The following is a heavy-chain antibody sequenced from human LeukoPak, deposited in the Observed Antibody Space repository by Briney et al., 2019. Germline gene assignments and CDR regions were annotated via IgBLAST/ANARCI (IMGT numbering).Heavy chain of an antibody. V-gene: IGHV5-10-1*01. Sequence: GESLKISCKGSGYSFTSYWISWVRQMPGKGLEWMGRIDPSDSYTNYSPSFQGHVTISADKSISTAYLQWSSLKASDTAMYYCARHDYGDLLNYYGIDVWGKGTTVTVSS. D-gene: IGHD4-17*01. CDR3: ARHDYGDLLNYYGIDV. J-gene: IGHJ6*04. CDR1: GYSFTSYW. CDR2: IDPSDSYT.